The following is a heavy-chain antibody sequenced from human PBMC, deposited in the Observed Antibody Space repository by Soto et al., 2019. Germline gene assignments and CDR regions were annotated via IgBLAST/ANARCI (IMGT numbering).Heavy chain of an antibody. D-gene: IGHD3-16*01. J-gene: IGHJ4*02. CDR1: GYTFTSYA. CDR2: INAANGNT. V-gene: IGHV1-3*01. Sequence: ASVKVSCKASGYTFTSYAMHWVRQAPGQRLEWMGWINAANGNTKYSQKFQGRVTITRDTSASTAYMELSSLRSEDTAVYYCANALGLYYFDDWGQGTLVTVSS. CDR3: ANALGLYYFDD.